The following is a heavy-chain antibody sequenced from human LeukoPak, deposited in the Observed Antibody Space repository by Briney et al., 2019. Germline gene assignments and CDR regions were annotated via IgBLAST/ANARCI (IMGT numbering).Heavy chain of an antibody. D-gene: IGHD6-13*01. J-gene: IGHJ5*02. Sequence: SETLSLTCTVSGGSISSYYWSWIRQPPGKGLEWIGYIYTSGSTNYNPSLQSRVTISVDTSKNQFSLKLSSVTAADTAVYYCARRQTGIAAAGTLNWFDPWGQGTLVTVSS. CDR2: IYTSGST. CDR1: GGSISSYY. CDR3: ARRQTGIAAAGTLNWFDP. V-gene: IGHV4-4*09.